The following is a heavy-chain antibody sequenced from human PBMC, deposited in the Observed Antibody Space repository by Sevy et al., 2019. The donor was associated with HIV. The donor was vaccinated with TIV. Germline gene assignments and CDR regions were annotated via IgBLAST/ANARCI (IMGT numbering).Heavy chain of an antibody. Sequence: GGSLRLSCIASGFTFSRSSMNWVRQAPGKGLEWVSSISSSSNYIYYADSMKGRFTISRDNAKNSLYLQMNSLRAEDTAVYYCAGDRWEMVKGPDDSFHIRGQGTMVTVSS. V-gene: IGHV3-21*01. CDR1: GFTFSRSS. D-gene: IGHD1-26*01. J-gene: IGHJ3*02. CDR2: ISSSSNYI. CDR3: AGDRWEMVKGPDDSFHI.